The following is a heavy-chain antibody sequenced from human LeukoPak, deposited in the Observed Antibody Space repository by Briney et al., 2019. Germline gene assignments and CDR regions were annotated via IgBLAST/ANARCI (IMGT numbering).Heavy chain of an antibody. CDR1: GYRFTSYW. D-gene: IGHD3-10*01. J-gene: IGHJ4*02. V-gene: IGHV5-51*01. Sequence: GEALKISFKGSGYRFTSYWIGWGRPMPGKGVEWMGIIYPGDSDTRYSPSFQGQVTISADKSISTAYLQWSTLKASDTAMYYCARHPSFYGSGISFDYWGQGTLVTVSS. CDR2: IYPGDSDT. CDR3: ARHPSFYGSGISFDY.